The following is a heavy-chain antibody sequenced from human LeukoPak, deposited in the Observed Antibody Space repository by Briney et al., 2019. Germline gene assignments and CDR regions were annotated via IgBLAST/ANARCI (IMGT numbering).Heavy chain of an antibody. J-gene: IGHJ5*02. D-gene: IGHD6-13*01. V-gene: IGHV4-34*12. CDR2: IMHTGGT. CDR1: GYSLTNHY. CDR3: ARGPAAVHP. Sequence: SETLSLTCAVYGYSLTNHYWIWIRQPPGKGLEWIGEIMHTGGTNYNPSLKSRVTISVDTSKNQFFLNLTSVTAADTAVYYCARGPAAVHPWGQGTLVTVSS.